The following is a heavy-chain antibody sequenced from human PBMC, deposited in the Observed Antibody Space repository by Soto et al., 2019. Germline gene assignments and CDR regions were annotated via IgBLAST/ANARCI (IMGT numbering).Heavy chain of an antibody. CDR3: TSASLERPNNLDY. Sequence: EVQLVASGGGLVQPGGSLRLSCAASGFTFSNYWMHWVRLTPGKGLVWVSRIKGDGSSTNYADSVKGRFTISRDNAKSTLFLQMNSLGAEDTAVYYCTSASLERPNNLDYRGQGTLVTVSS. CDR2: IKGDGSST. D-gene: IGHD1-1*01. CDR1: GFTFSNYW. J-gene: IGHJ4*02. V-gene: IGHV3-74*01.